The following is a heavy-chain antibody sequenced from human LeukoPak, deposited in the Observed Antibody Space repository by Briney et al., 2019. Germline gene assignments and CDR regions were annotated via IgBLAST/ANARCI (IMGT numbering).Heavy chain of an antibody. CDR3: ARGKTGVTDY. CDR2: IYHSGST. CDR1: GGSISSGGYY. D-gene: IGHD1-14*01. J-gene: IGHJ4*02. Sequence: SETLSLTCTVSGGSISSGGYYWSWIRQSPGKGLEWIGYIYHSGSTYYNPSLKSRVTISVDRSKNQFSLKLSSVTAADTAVYYCARGKTGVTDYWGQGTLVTVSS. V-gene: IGHV4-30-2*06.